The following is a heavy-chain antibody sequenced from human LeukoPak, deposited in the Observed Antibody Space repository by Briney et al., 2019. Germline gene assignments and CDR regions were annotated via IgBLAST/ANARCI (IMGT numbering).Heavy chain of an antibody. D-gene: IGHD6-19*01. CDR2: IYYSGST. CDR1: GGSISHYF. Sequence: PSETLSLTCTVSGGSISHYFWSWIRQPPGKALEWIGYIYYSGSTNYNPSLKSRVTISVDTSKNQFSLKLSSVTAADTAVYYCAKTVAGHWYFDLWGRGTLVTVSS. CDR3: AKTVAGHWYFDL. J-gene: IGHJ2*01. V-gene: IGHV4-59*08.